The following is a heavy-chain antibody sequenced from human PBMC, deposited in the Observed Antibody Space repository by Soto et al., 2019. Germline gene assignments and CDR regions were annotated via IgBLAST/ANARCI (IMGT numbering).Heavy chain of an antibody. CDR2: ISSSSNYI. D-gene: IGHD1-1*01. CDR1: GFTFSTYT. J-gene: IGHJ4*02. Sequence: EVRLVESGGGLVKPGGALTLSCVASGFTFSTYTINWVRQAPGKGLEWVSSISSSSNYIYYAYSIRGRFTVSGDNANNSLYLQMNSLRAEDTAVYYCARLSYTRALDFWGQGTLVTVSS. V-gene: IGHV3-21*01. CDR3: ARLSYTRALDF.